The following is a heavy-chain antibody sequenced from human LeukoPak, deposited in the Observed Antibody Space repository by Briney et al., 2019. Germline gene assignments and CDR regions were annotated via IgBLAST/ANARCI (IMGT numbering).Heavy chain of an antibody. Sequence: SETLSLTCTVSGGSISGYFWSWIRQPPGKGLEWIGYIYYSGSTNYNPSLKSRVTISVDTSKNQFSLKLSSVNAADTAVYYCARGSGWYPVWGQGTLVTVSS. CDR1: GGSISGYF. D-gene: IGHD6-19*01. J-gene: IGHJ4*02. V-gene: IGHV4-59*01. CDR2: IYYSGST. CDR3: ARGSGWYPV.